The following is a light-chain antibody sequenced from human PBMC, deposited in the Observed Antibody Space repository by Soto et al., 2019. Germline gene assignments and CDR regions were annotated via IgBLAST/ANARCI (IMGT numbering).Light chain of an antibody. J-gene: IGKJ4*01. V-gene: IGKV1-33*01. CDR3: QQYENLPLT. CDR1: QDISNH. CDR2: DAS. Sequence: DIQMTQSPSPLSAAAGDRVTITCQASQDISNHLNWYQQKPGKAPKLLIYDASNLETGVTSRFSGSGFGTDFTFTISSLQPEDIATYYCQQYENLPLTFGGGTKVEIK.